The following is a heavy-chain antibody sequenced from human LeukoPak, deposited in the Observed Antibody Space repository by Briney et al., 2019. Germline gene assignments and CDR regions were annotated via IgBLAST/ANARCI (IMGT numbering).Heavy chain of an antibody. CDR3: ARDTYYYGSGSYGMDV. CDR1: GFTFSSYA. D-gene: IGHD3-10*01. Sequence: GRSLRLSCAASGFTFSSYAMHWVRQAPGKGLEWVAVISYDGSNKYYAGSVKGRFTISRDNSKNTLYLQMNSLRAEDTAVYYCARDTYYYGSGSYGMDVWGQGTTVTVSS. V-gene: IGHV3-30-3*01. CDR2: ISYDGSNK. J-gene: IGHJ6*02.